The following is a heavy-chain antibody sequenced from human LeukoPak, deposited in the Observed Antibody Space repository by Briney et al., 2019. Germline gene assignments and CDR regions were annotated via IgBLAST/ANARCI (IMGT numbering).Heavy chain of an antibody. V-gene: IGHV3-23*01. D-gene: IGHD3-9*01. CDR1: GFTFRSYA. Sequence: GGSLRLSCAASGFTFRSYAMSWVRQAPGKGLEWVSTISGSGGSTYYADSAKGRFTISRDNSKNMVYLEMYSLRVEDAAIYYCAKDHMRDDILTGYPAPFDYWGQGNLVTVSS. CDR3: AKDHMRDDILTGYPAPFDY. CDR2: ISGSGGST. J-gene: IGHJ4*02.